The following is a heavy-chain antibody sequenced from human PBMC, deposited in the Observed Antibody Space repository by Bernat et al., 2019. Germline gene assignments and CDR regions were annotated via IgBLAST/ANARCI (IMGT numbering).Heavy chain of an antibody. V-gene: IGHV1-2*04. Sequence: QVQLVQSGAEVKKPGASVKVSCKASGYTFTGYYMHWVRQAPGQGLEWMGWINPNSGGTNYAQKFQGWVTMTRVTSISTAYKELSRLRSDDTAVYYCARVMHDYGDYDAFDIWGQGTMVTVSS. CDR3: ARVMHDYGDYDAFDI. D-gene: IGHD4-17*01. J-gene: IGHJ3*02. CDR1: GYTFTGYY. CDR2: INPNSGGT.